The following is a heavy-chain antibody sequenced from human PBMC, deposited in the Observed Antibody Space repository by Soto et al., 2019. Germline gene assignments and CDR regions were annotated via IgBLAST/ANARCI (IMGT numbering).Heavy chain of an antibody. CDR1: GGSVYSYA. Sequence: SVKISCTACGGSVYSYAVAVLRQAPGQGLEWIGTIDPGGGNINYAPKFQGRVTVTRDTSTSTVYMDLSGLRSEDTAVYYCVREHSPGLFDYWGQGTLVTVSS. D-gene: IGHD2-21*01. V-gene: IGHV1-46*02. CDR3: VREHSPGLFDY. J-gene: IGHJ4*02. CDR2: IDPGGGNI.